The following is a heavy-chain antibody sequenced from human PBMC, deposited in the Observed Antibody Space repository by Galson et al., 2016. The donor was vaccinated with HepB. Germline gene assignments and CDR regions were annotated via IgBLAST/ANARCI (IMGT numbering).Heavy chain of an antibody. CDR2: ISHDIVNK. J-gene: IGHJ6*02. V-gene: IGHV3-30-3*01. Sequence: SLRLSCAASGFTFSSYGMHWVRQAPGKGLEWVAVISHDIVNKFYADSVKGRFTIARDNSKSTLYLEMDSLGAEDTAVYYCARGRAYGSSIACGMDVWGQGTMVTVSS. CDR1: GFTFSSYG. D-gene: IGHD2-2*01. CDR3: ARGRAYGSSIACGMDV.